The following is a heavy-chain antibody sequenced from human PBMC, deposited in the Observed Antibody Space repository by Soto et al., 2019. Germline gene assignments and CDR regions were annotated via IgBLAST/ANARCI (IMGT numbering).Heavy chain of an antibody. CDR3: ARGQIQWLVGGYHFDY. CDR2: IKQDGSEK. D-gene: IGHD6-19*01. J-gene: IGHJ4*02. Sequence: GGSLRLSCAASGFTFSSYWMSWVRQAPGKGLEWVANIKQDGSEKYYVDSVKGRFTISRDNAKNSLYLQMNSLRAEDTAVYYCARGQIQWLVGGYHFDYWGQGTLVTVSS. CDR1: GFTFSSYW. V-gene: IGHV3-7*01.